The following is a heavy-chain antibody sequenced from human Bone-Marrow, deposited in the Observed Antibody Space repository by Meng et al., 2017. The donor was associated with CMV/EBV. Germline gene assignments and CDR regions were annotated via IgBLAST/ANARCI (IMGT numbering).Heavy chain of an antibody. Sequence: ESLKIACAASGFTFSSYAMSWVRQAPGKGLEWVSAISGSGGSTYYADSVKGRFTISRDNSKNTLYLQMNSLRAEDTAVYYCARAPDFWSGYLDYWGQGTLVTVSS. D-gene: IGHD3-3*01. J-gene: IGHJ4*02. CDR1: GFTFSSYA. CDR2: ISGSGGST. CDR3: ARAPDFWSGYLDY. V-gene: IGHV3-23*01.